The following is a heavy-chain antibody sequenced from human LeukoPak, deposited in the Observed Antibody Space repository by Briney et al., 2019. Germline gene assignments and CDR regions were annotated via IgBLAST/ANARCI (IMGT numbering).Heavy chain of an antibody. Sequence: PGGSLRLSCAASGFSVSSSYMIWVRQAPGKGLEWVSIIYSGGTTYYADSVRGRFTISRDNAKNTLYLQMNTLRVEDTAVYYCTRDLMDYDVSTGLHHYYMDVWGQGTTVTVSS. J-gene: IGHJ6*02. CDR3: TRDLMDYDVSTGLHHYYMDV. V-gene: IGHV3-53*01. CDR1: GFSVSSSY. CDR2: IYSGGTT. D-gene: IGHD3-9*01.